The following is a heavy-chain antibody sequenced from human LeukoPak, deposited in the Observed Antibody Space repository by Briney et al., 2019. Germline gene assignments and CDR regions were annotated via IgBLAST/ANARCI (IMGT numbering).Heavy chain of an antibody. CDR3: ATGGHYFGS. J-gene: IGHJ5*02. V-gene: IGHV3-15*01. D-gene: IGHD3-9*01. CDR1: GFTFSNAW. Sequence: GGSLRLSCAASGFTFSNAWMSWVRQAPGKGLEWVGHIKSKTDGGTTDYVAPVKGRFTISRDDAQSTLYLQMNSLKSEDTALYYCATGGHYFGSWGQGTLVTVSS. CDR2: IKSKTDGGTT.